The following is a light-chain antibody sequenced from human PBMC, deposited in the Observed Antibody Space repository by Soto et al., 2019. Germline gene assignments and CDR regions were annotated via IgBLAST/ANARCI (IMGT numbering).Light chain of an antibody. CDR3: QQYSSYSRT. Sequence: DIQMTQSPSTLSASVGDRVTITCRASQSISSWLAWYQQKPGKAPKLLIYDASSLESGVPSGFSGSGSGTEFTLTISSLQPDDFATYYCQQYSSYSRTVCQGTKVDIK. V-gene: IGKV1-5*01. CDR1: QSISSW. J-gene: IGKJ1*01. CDR2: DAS.